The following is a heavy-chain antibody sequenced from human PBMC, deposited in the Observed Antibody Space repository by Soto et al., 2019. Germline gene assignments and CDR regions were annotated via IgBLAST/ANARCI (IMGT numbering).Heavy chain of an antibody. J-gene: IGHJ6*02. D-gene: IGHD3-10*01. CDR3: ARDRGGNGMDV. CDR1: GFTFSSYG. V-gene: IGHV3-33*01. Sequence: QVQLVESGGGVGQPGRSLRLSCAASGFTFSSYGMHWVRQAPGKGLEWVAVIWYDGSNKYYADSVKGRFTISRDNSKNTLYLQMNSLRAEDTAVYYCARDRGGNGMDVWGQGTTVTVSS. CDR2: IWYDGSNK.